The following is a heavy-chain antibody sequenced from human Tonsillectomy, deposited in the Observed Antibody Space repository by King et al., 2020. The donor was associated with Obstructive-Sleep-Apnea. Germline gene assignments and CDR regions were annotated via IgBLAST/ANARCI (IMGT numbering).Heavy chain of an antibody. Sequence: QLQESGPGLVKPSETLSLTCTVSGGSISSSNYYWGWIRQPPGKGLEWIGSIYYSGSTYYNPSLKSRVTISVDTSKNQFSLRLSSVTAADTAVYYCARTRESAYYFDYWGQGTLVTVSS. CDR2: IYYSGST. CDR1: GGSISSSNYY. J-gene: IGHJ4*02. CDR3: ARTRESAYYFDY. V-gene: IGHV4-39*07.